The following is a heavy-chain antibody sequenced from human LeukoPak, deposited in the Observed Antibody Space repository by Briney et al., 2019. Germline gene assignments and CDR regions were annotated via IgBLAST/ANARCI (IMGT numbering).Heavy chain of an antibody. J-gene: IGHJ4*02. CDR3: AKYYYDSSGYLTDY. CDR1: GFTFSNAY. CDR2: ISGSGDST. V-gene: IGHV3-23*01. Sequence: PGGSLRLSCAASGFTFSNAYMNWVRQAPGKGLEWVSAISGSGDSTYYADSVKGRFTISRDNSKNTLYLQMNSLRAEDTAVYYCAKYYYDSSGYLTDYWGQGTLVTVSS. D-gene: IGHD3-22*01.